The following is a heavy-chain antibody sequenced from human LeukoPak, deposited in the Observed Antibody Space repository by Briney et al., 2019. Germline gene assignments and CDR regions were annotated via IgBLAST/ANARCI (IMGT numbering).Heavy chain of an antibody. J-gene: IGHJ1*01. CDR3: ARGHTTIFH. CDR2: ISLRSDYT. V-gene: IGHV3-11*06. CDR1: GFTFSDHY. Sequence: GGSLRLSCAASGFTFSDHYMSWFRQAPGKGLEWVSYISLRSDYTNYADSVKGRFTISRDNAKNSVYLQMNSLRAEDTAVYYCARGHTTIFHWGQGTLVTVSS. D-gene: IGHD3-10*02.